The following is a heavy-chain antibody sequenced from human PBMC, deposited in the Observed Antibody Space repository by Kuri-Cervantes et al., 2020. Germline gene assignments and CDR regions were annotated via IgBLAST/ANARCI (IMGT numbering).Heavy chain of an antibody. CDR3: AKGGYSYAKGNFDY. J-gene: IGHJ4*02. CDR1: GFTFSSYG. Sequence: GGSLRLPCAASGFTFSSYGMHWVRQAPGKGLEWVAVIWYDGSNKYYADSVKGRFTISRDNSKNTLYLQMNSLRAEDTAVYYCAKGGYSYAKGNFDYWGQGTLVTVSS. V-gene: IGHV3-30*02. D-gene: IGHD5-18*01. CDR2: IWYDGSNK.